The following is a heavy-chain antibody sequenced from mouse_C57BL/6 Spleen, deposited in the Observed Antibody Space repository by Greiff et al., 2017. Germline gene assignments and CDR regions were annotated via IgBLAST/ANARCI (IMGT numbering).Heavy chain of an antibody. V-gene: IGHV2-6*01. Sequence: VKLVESGPGLVAPSQSLSITCTVSGFSLTSYGVDWVRQSPGKGLEWLGVIWGVGSTNYNSALKSRLSISKDNSKSQVFLKMNSLQTDDTSMYYCARAPIYDGYYRYYAMDYWGKGTSVTVAS. D-gene: IGHD2-3*01. CDR2: IWGVGST. CDR3: ARAPIYDGYYRYYAMDY. CDR1: GFSLTSYG. J-gene: IGHJ4*01.